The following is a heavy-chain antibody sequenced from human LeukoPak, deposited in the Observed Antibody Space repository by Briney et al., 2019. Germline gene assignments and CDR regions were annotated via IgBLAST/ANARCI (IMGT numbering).Heavy chain of an antibody. J-gene: IGHJ4*02. V-gene: IGHV4-39*01. CDR3: AKIPIVIVPAYFDS. D-gene: IGHD2-2*01. Sequence: SETLSLTCTVSGGSINCSSNKWGWIRQPPGKGLEWIGSISYSGNTYYKPSLKSRVTVSVDTSKKQFSLKLSSVTAADTAVYFCAKIPIVIVPAYFDSSGQGTLVTVSS. CDR1: GGSINCSSNK. CDR2: ISYSGNT.